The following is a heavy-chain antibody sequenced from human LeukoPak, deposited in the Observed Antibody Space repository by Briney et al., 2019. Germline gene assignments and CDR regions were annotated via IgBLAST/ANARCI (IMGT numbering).Heavy chain of an antibody. CDR2: ISGDGGST. CDR1: GFTFDDYA. J-gene: IGHJ4*02. CDR3: ARDTQGIDY. D-gene: IGHD3-10*01. V-gene: IGHV3-43*02. Sequence: PGGPLRLSCAASGFTFDDYAMHWVRQATGKGLEWVSLISGDGGSTYYADSVKGRFTISRDNSKNTLYLQMNSLRVEDTAVYYCARDTQGIDYWGQGTLVTVSS.